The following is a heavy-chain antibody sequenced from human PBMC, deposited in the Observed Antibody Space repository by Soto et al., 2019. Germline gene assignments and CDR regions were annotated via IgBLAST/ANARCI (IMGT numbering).Heavy chain of an antibody. CDR1: GFMFDNYW. CDR2: IKQDGTEK. Sequence: GGSLRLSCAASGFMFDNYWMSWVRQVPGKGLEWVANIKQDGTEKFYVDSVKGRFTISRDNAKKSLYLQMNSLRAEDTAVYYCARDDFYDSSVNDAFDIWGQGTMVTVSS. D-gene: IGHD3-22*01. J-gene: IGHJ3*02. V-gene: IGHV3-7*05. CDR3: ARDDFYDSSVNDAFDI.